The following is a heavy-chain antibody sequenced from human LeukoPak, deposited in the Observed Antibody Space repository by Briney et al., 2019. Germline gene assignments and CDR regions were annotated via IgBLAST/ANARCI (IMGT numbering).Heavy chain of an antibody. CDR2: INYGGST. V-gene: IGHV4-34*01. CDR3: ARGFPPGSGSRGSHAFDV. CDR1: EMSFSAYY. J-gene: IGHJ3*01. D-gene: IGHD6-19*01. Sequence: SETLSLTCAVSEMSFSAYYWNWLRQSPGKGLEWLREINYGGSTKYPRSLEGRGTILIDTSKNQFSLKLTSVTAADTAVYYCARGFPPGSGSRGSHAFDVWGQGTMVTVSS.